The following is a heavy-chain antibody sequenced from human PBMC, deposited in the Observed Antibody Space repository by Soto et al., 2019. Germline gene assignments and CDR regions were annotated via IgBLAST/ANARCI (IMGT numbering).Heavy chain of an antibody. Sequence: GGSLRLSCAASGFTFSSYAMSWVRQAPGKGLEWVSAISGSGGSTYYADSVKGRFTISRDNSKNTLYLQMNSLRAEDTAVYYCAKDHRPSIAAAGPPYYFDYWGQGTLVTVSS. V-gene: IGHV3-23*01. J-gene: IGHJ4*02. CDR3: AKDHRPSIAAAGPPYYFDY. CDR1: GFTFSSYA. D-gene: IGHD6-13*01. CDR2: ISGSGGST.